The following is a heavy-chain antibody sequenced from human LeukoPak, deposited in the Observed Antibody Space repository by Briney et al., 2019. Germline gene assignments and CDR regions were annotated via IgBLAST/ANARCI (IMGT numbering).Heavy chain of an antibody. CDR1: GYTFSSYG. D-gene: IGHD3-22*01. CDR3: ARDYSSVPVGITTMVVVIPLFEY. J-gene: IGHJ4*02. Sequence: ASVKVSCKASGYTFSSYGISWVRQAPGQGLEWMGWISAYNGNTNYRQKLQGRVTMTTDTFTGTAYMDLRSLRSDDTAIYYCARDYSSVPVGITTMVVVIPLFEYWGQGTLVTVSS. V-gene: IGHV1-18*01. CDR2: ISAYNGNT.